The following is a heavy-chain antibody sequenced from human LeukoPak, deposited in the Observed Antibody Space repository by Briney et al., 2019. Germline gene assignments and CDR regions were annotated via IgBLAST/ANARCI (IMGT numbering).Heavy chain of an antibody. Sequence: SETLSLTCTVSGYSISSGYYWGWIRQPPGKGLEWIGSIYHSGSTYYNPSLKSRVTISVDTSKNQFSLKLSSVTAADTAVYYCAREAPYDYVWGSYSDDYWGQGTLVTVSS. CDR2: IYHSGST. CDR1: GYSISSGYY. D-gene: IGHD3-16*01. J-gene: IGHJ4*02. V-gene: IGHV4-38-2*02. CDR3: AREAPYDYVWGSYSDDY.